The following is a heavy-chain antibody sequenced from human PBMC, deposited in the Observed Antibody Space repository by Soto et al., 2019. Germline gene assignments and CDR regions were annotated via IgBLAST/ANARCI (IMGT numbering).Heavy chain of an antibody. J-gene: IGHJ6*02. CDR2: VIPIFGPT. Sequence: ASVKVSCKPSGGTFSSYAINWVGQAPRQGLEWLGGVIPIFGPTHYAQKFQGRVTITADESTRTAYMELSSLISDDTAVYFCEPGYSAFDGGMDVWGQGTTVTVSS. D-gene: IGHD5-12*01. CDR3: EPGYSAFDGGMDV. CDR1: GGTFSSYA. V-gene: IGHV1-69*13.